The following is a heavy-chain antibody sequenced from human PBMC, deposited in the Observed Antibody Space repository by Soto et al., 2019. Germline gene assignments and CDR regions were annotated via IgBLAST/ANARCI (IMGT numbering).Heavy chain of an antibody. D-gene: IGHD3-9*01. CDR1: GFTFSSYG. V-gene: IGHV3-30*18. J-gene: IGHJ6*02. CDR3: AKVGRYYDNFTAYRDYYGMDV. CDR2: ISYDGNNK. Sequence: QVQLVESGGGVVQPGRSLRLSCAASGFTFSSYGMHWVRQAPGKGLEWVAVISYDGNNKYYADSVKGRFTNYRDNSKNTLHLQMTSLRTEDTAVYYYAKVGRYYDNFTAYRDYYGMDVWGQGTTVTVS.